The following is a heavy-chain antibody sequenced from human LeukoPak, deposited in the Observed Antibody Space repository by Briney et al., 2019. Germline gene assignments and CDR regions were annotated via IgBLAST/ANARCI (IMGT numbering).Heavy chain of an antibody. V-gene: IGHV1-8*01. CDR3: ARSYYYGSGSYYRFDP. D-gene: IGHD3-10*01. Sequence: GASVKVSCKASGYTFTSYDINWVRQATGQGLEWMGWMNPNSGNTGYAQKFQGRVTMTRNTSISTAYMELSSLRSEDTAVYYCARSYYYGSGSYYRFDPWGQGTLVTVSS. CDR2: MNPNSGNT. J-gene: IGHJ5*02. CDR1: GYTFTSYD.